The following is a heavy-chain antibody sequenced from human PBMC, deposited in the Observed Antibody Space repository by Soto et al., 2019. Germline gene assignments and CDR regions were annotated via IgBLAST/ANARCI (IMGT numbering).Heavy chain of an antibody. CDR2: MNPYSSNT. J-gene: IGHJ4*02. CDR3: ARVFTLRRASRNDY. CDR1: GYTFTTYD. V-gene: IGHV1-8*01. Sequence: QVQLVQSGAEVKKPGASVKVSCKASGYTFTTYDIHWVRQATGQGLEWVGWMNPYSSNTGYAQKFQGRFTMTRNTSLSSAYMELSSLKSDDTSVYSGARVFTLRRASRNDYWGPATLDTVSA. D-gene: IGHD1-1*01.